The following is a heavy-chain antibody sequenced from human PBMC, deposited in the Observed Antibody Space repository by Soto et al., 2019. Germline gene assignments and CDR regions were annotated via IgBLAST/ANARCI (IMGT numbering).Heavy chain of an antibody. D-gene: IGHD4-17*01. CDR1: GGSVTNSSYY. Sequence: SETLSLTCTVSGGSVTNSSYYWGWIRQSPGTGLEWIGSVYYGGRSYSKSSAKSRVTISVDTSKIRFSLSLNSVTASDTAVYFCVSQRTTVPTQAYFDYWGPTALVTVSS. J-gene: IGHJ4*02. CDR2: VYYGGRS. V-gene: IGHV4-39*01. CDR3: VSQRTTVPTQAYFDY.